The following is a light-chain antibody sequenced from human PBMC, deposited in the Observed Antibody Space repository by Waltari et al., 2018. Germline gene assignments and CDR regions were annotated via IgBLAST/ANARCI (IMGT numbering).Light chain of an antibody. Sequence: EIVFTQSPGTLSLAPGERATLSCRASQSVSRTLAWYQQKPGQAPSLLIYAASTRATGIPDRFSGSGSGTDFSLTISRLGPEDFAVYYCQHYVRLPATFGQGTKVEIK. CDR1: QSVSRT. CDR3: QHYVRLPAT. CDR2: AAS. J-gene: IGKJ1*01. V-gene: IGKV3-20*01.